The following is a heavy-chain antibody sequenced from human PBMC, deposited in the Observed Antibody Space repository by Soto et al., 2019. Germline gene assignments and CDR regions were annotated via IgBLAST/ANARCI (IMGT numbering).Heavy chain of an antibody. CDR1: GYTFTSYG. D-gene: IGHD3-10*01. CDR2: ISAYNGNT. J-gene: IGHJ6*02. CDR3: ASHYYGSGDLFYYYYGMDV. Sequence: GASVKVSCKASGYTFTSYGISWVRQAPGQGLEWMGWISAYNGNTNYAQKLQGRVTMTTDTSTSTAYMELRSLRSDDTAVYYCASHYYGSGDLFYYYYGMDVWGQGTTVTVSS. V-gene: IGHV1-18*04.